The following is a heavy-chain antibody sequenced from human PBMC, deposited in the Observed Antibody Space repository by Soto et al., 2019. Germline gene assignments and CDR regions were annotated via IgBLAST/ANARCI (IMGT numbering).Heavy chain of an antibody. V-gene: IGHV1-69*13. D-gene: IGHD4-4*01. Sequence: GASVKVSCKASGGTFSSYAISWVRQAPGQGLEWMGGIIPIFGTANYAQKFQGRVTITADESTSTAYMELSSLRSEDTAVYYCARDVGEAGLQSTRGDYWGQGTLVTVSS. CDR3: ARDVGEAGLQSTRGDY. CDR1: GGTFSSYA. J-gene: IGHJ4*02. CDR2: IIPIFGTA.